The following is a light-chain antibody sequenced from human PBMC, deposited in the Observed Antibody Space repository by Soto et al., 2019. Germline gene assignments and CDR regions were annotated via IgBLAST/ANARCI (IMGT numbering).Light chain of an antibody. V-gene: IGLV2-8*01. J-gene: IGLJ3*02. CDR3: SSYAASNNFYFV. CDR1: SSDVGGYNY. Sequence: QSVLTQPPSASGSPGQSVTISCTGTSSDVGGYNYVSWYQQYPGRAPKLMIYEVTKRPSGVPDRFSGSKSGNTASLTVSGLQAEDEADYYCSSYAASNNFYFVFGGGTKVPVI. CDR2: EVT.